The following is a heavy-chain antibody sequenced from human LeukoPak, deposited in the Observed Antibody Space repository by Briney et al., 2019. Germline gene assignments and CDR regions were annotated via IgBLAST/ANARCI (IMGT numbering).Heavy chain of an antibody. CDR2: ISYDGSNK. V-gene: IGHV3-30-3*01. CDR1: GFTFSSYA. J-gene: IGHJ3*02. CDR3: ARGDIQLWSPLDI. Sequence: GGSLRLSCAASGFTFSSYAMYWVRQAPGKGLEWVAVISYDGSNKYYADSMKGRFTISRDNSKNTLYLQMNSLRAEDTAVYYCARGDIQLWSPLDIWGQGTMVTISS. D-gene: IGHD5-18*01.